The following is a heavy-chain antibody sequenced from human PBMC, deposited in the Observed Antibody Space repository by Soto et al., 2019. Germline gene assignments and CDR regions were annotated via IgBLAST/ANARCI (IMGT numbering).Heavy chain of an antibody. J-gene: IGHJ1*01. CDR1: GGSISSYY. V-gene: IGHV4-59*01. CDR2: IYHSGST. Sequence: SETLSLTCSVSGGSISSYYWSWIRQPPGKGLEWIAYIYHSGSTNYNPSLKSRVTISVDTSKDQFSLKLSSVTAADTAVYYCARWTDYEYFQHWGQGTLVTVSS. CDR3: ARWTDYEYFQH. D-gene: IGHD4-17*01.